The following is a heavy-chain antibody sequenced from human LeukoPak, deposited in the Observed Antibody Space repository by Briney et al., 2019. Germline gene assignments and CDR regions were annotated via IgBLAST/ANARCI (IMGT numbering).Heavy chain of an antibody. Sequence: GGSLRLSCAASGFTVSSNYMGWVRQAPGKGLGWVSVIYSGGSTYYADSVKGRFTISRDNSKNTLYLQMNSLRAEDTAVYYCARGSGLAAFDIWGQGTMVTVSS. J-gene: IGHJ3*02. CDR3: ARGSGLAAFDI. D-gene: IGHD3-3*01. CDR1: GFTVSSNY. CDR2: IYSGGST. V-gene: IGHV3-53*01.